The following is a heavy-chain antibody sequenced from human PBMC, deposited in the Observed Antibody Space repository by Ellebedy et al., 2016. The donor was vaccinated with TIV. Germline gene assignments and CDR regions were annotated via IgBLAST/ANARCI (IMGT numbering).Heavy chain of an antibody. V-gene: IGHV4-39*01. D-gene: IGHD3-3*01. CDR3: ARGSSDYDFWRRRTKVKNYYYYMDV. J-gene: IGHJ6*03. CDR1: GGSINNISYY. CDR2: VYYSGYT. Sequence: SETLSLXXSVSGGSINNISYYWGWIRQPPGKRLEWIASVYYSGYTYYNPSLESRVTMSADTSKNQFSLKLSSVTAADTAVYYCARGSSDYDFWRRRTKVKNYYYYMDVWGKGTTVTVSS.